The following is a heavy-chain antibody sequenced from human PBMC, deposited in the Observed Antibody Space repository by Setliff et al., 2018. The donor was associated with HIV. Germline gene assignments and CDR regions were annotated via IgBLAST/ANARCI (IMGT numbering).Heavy chain of an antibody. D-gene: IGHD3-10*01. V-gene: IGHV3-30*04. CDR3: ARDRRITVVRGPDH. CDR2: IDRTGNEQ. Sequence: PGGSLRLSCVASGFTFRTFAMHWVRRGPGKGLEWVAFIDRTGNEQYYTDSVGGRFTVSRDNSENKLYLEVRDLRPDDAAAYYCARDRRITVVRGPDHWGPGTPVTVSS. CDR1: GFTFRTFA. J-gene: IGHJ4*02.